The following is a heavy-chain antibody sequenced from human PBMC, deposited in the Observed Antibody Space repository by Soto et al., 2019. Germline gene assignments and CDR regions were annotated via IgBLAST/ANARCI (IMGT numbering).Heavy chain of an antibody. J-gene: IGHJ4*02. CDR2: IYYSGST. CDR3: ARSRIERFGEYFDY. V-gene: IGHV4-59*08. CDR1: GGSISSYY. Sequence: PSETLSLTCTVSGGSISSYYWSWIRQPPGKGLEWIGYIYYSGSTNYNPSLKSRVTISVDTSKNQFSLKLSSVTAADTAVYYCARSRIERFGEYFDYWGQGTLVTVSS. D-gene: IGHD3-10*01.